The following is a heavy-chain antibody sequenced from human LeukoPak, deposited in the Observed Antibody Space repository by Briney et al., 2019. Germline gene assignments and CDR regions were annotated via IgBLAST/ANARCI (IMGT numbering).Heavy chain of an antibody. V-gene: IGHV5-51*01. CDR2: IHPHDSDI. J-gene: IGHJ3*02. Sequence: GESLKISCKGSGYSFTNYWIGWVRQMPGKGLEWMGIIHPHDSDIRYSPSFQGQVTISADRSIRTAYLQWSSLKTSDTAMYYCARRVAAIGFDALDIWGQGTMVTVSS. CDR1: GYSFTNYW. CDR3: ARRVAAIGFDALDI. D-gene: IGHD6-13*01.